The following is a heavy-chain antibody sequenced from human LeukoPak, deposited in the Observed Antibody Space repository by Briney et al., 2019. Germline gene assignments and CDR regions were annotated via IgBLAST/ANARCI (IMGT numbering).Heavy chain of an antibody. V-gene: IGHV3-30*18. J-gene: IGHJ4*02. CDR1: GFTFSSYG. CDR3: AKDGTTRGYSGYDQMATIKWVDY. CDR2: ISYDGSNK. D-gene: IGHD5-12*01. Sequence: EGSLRLSCAASGFTFSSYGMHWVRQAPGKGLEWVAVISYDGSNKYYADSVKGRLTISRDNSKNTLYLQMNSLRAEDTAVYYCAKDGTTRGYSGYDQMATIKWVDYWGQGTLVTVSS.